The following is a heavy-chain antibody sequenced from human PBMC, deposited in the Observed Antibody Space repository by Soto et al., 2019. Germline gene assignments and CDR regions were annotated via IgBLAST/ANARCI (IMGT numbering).Heavy chain of an antibody. CDR2: IYYSGST. D-gene: IGHD2-15*01. J-gene: IGHJ5*02. Sequence: SPTCTVSGGSISSSSYYWGWIRQPPGKGLEWRGSIYYSGSTYYNPSLKSRVTISVDTSKNQFSLKLSSVTAADTAVYYCAALVVAADNWFDPWGQGTLVTVSS. V-gene: IGHV4-39*01. CDR1: GGSISSSSYY. CDR3: AALVVAADNWFDP.